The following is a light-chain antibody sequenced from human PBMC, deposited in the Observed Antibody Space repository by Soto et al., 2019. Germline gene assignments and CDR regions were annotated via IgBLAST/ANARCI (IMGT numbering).Light chain of an antibody. J-gene: IGLJ3*02. CDR1: SSDVGGYNY. CDR2: EVS. CDR3: SSYAGSDNLGV. Sequence: QSALTQPPSASGSPGQSVIISCTGTSSDVGGYNYVSWYQQHPGKAPKLMIYEVSKRPSGVPDRFSGSKSGNTASLTVSGLQAEDEADYYCSSYAGSDNLGVFGGGTKLTVL. V-gene: IGLV2-8*01.